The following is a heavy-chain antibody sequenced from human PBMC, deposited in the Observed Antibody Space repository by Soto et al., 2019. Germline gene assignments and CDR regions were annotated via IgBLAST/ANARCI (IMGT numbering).Heavy chain of an antibody. CDR2: IYYSGST. V-gene: IGHV4-61*01. Sequence: SETLSLTCTVSGGSVSSGSYYWSWIRQPPGKGLEWIGYIYYSGSTNYNPSLKSRATISVDTSKNQFSLKLSSVTAADTAVYYCAGASTDYDSSGYYNYWGQGTLVTVSS. D-gene: IGHD3-22*01. CDR3: AGASTDYDSSGYYNY. J-gene: IGHJ4*02. CDR1: GGSVSSGSYY.